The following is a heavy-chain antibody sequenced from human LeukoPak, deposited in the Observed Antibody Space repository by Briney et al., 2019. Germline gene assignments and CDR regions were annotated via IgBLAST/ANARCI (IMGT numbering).Heavy chain of an antibody. V-gene: IGHV4-59*01. CDR2: IYYSGST. CDR1: GGSISSYY. D-gene: IGHD1-1*01. Sequence: SETLSLTCTVSGGSISSYYWSWIRQPPGKGLEWIGYIYYSGSTDYNPSLKSRVTISIDTSKNQFSLKLSSVTAADTAVYYCARHHHHGWNDIWGQGTLVTVSS. J-gene: IGHJ1*01. CDR3: ARHHHHGWNDI.